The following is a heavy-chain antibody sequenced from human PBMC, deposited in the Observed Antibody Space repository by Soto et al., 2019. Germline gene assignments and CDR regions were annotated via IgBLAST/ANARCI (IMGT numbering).Heavy chain of an antibody. CDR1: GFTFSSYA. CDR3: ARDNGSDFWSGPAYYFDY. D-gene: IGHD3-3*01. CDR2: ISYDGSNK. J-gene: IGHJ4*02. V-gene: IGHV3-30-3*01. Sequence: QVQLVESGGGVVQPGRSLRLSCAASGFTFSSYAMHWVRQAPGKGLEWVAVISYDGSNKYYADSVKGRFTISRDNSKNTLYLQMNSLRAEDTAVYYCARDNGSDFWSGPAYYFDYWGQGTLVTVSS.